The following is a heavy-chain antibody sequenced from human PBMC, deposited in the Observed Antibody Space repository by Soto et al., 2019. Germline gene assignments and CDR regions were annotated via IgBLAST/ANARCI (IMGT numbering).Heavy chain of an antibody. Sequence: GGSLRLSCAASGFTFSSYAMSWVRQAPGKGLEWVSAISGSGVSTYYADSVKGRFTISRDNSKNTLYLQMNSLRAEDTAVYYCANLPWSGVVVPAAMGNYWGQGTLVTVSS. CDR3: ANLPWSGVVVPAAMGNY. V-gene: IGHV3-23*01. J-gene: IGHJ4*02. D-gene: IGHD2-2*01. CDR2: ISGSGVST. CDR1: GFTFSSYA.